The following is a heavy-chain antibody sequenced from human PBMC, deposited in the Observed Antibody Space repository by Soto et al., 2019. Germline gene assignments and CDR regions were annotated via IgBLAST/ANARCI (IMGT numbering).Heavy chain of an antibody. CDR3: ARDQGMSGKYFDL. Sequence: QVQLVESGGGVVQPGRSLRLSCAASEFTFSNYAMHWVRQTPGKGLEWVAVISYDGSAKNYPDSVKGRFTISRDNSKNTLYLQMSSLRAEDTAVYYCARDQGMSGKYFDLWGRGTLVTVSS. J-gene: IGHJ2*01. D-gene: IGHD6-25*01. V-gene: IGHV3-30-3*01. CDR1: EFTFSNYA. CDR2: ISYDGSAK.